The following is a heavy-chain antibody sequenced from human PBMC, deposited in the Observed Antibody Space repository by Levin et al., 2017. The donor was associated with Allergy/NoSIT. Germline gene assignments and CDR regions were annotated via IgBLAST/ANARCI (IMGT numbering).Heavy chain of an antibody. D-gene: IGHD3-3*01. CDR3: ATVYDFPSGLDV. Sequence: ASVKVSCKVSGYTLTSLAMHWVRQAPGKGLEWMGGFDPENAITIYAQKFQGRLIMTEDTSTDTAYMELRSLTSEDTAVYYCATVYDFPSGLDVWGQGTTVSVS. CDR2: FDPENAIT. J-gene: IGHJ6*02. CDR1: GYTLTSLA. V-gene: IGHV1-24*01.